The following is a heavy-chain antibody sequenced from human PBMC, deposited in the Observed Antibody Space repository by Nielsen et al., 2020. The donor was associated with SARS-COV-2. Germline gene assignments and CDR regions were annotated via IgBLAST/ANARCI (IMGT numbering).Heavy chain of an antibody. J-gene: IGHJ3*02. CDR1: EFTFTNFG. Sequence: GEPLKISCAASEFTFTNFGMSWVRQVPGKGLTWVAQINSDDSKTTYADSVKGRFTISRDSAENTLYLQMNSLTAEDTAVYYCARVRGSYAFDIWGQGTMVTVSS. V-gene: IGHV3-74*01. CDR3: ARVRGSYAFDI. D-gene: IGHD3-10*01. CDR2: INSDDSKT.